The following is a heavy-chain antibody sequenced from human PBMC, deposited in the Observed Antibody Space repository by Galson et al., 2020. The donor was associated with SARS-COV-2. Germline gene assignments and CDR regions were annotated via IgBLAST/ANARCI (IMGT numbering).Heavy chain of an antibody. CDR3: ARDEDIVLMMYALDY. CDR1: GFIFSAYG. CDR2: IWFDGSKK. V-gene: IGHV3-33*01. J-gene: IGHJ4*02. D-gene: IGHD2-8*01. Sequence: GGSLRLSCAASGFIFSAYGMHWVRQVPGKGLEWVAVIWFDGSKKYYADSVKGRFTISRDNSNNMVYLQMNSLRDEDTAVYYCARDEDIVLMMYALDYWGQGALVTVSS.